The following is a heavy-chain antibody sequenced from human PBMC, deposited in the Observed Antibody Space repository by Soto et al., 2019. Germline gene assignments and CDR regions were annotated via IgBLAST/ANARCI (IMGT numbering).Heavy chain of an antibody. Sequence: AASGKLPCRAAGGTCSSYALRSVRHAPGQGREWMGGIIPICGSGNCAQKFQGRVTITADESTSTAYMELSSLRSEDTAVYYCARVGRRGVTPYHYGMGVWGQGTTVTVYS. CDR2: IIPICGSG. J-gene: IGHJ6*02. V-gene: IGHV1-69*13. CDR3: ARVGRRGVTPYHYGMGV. D-gene: IGHD3-10*01. CDR1: GGTCSSYA.